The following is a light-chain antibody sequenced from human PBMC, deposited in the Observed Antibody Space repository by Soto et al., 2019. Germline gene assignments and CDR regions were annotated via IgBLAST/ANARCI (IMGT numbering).Light chain of an antibody. CDR3: VSYTSRRTYV. J-gene: IGLJ1*01. V-gene: IGLV2-14*01. Sequence: QSVLTQPAALSGSSGQSITISCTGTSSDVGGYIWVSWYQHHQGKAPHLVIYDFYQRPSGVSSRFSGSKSGNTAFLTISGLQTEDEADYYCVSYTSRRTYVFGRGTKV. CDR1: SSDVGGYIW. CDR2: DFY.